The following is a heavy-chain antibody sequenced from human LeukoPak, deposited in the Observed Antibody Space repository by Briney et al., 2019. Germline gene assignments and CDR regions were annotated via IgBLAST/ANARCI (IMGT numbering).Heavy chain of an antibody. CDR3: ARDLDPYGDYETFDY. CDR1: GFTFSSYA. D-gene: IGHD4-17*01. CDR2: ISGSGGST. Sequence: GGSLRLSCAASGFTFSSYAMSWVRQAPGKGLEWVSAISGSGGSTYYADSVKGRFTISRDNSKNTLYLQMNSLRAEDTAVYYCARDLDPYGDYETFDYWGQGTLVTVSS. J-gene: IGHJ4*02. V-gene: IGHV3-23*01.